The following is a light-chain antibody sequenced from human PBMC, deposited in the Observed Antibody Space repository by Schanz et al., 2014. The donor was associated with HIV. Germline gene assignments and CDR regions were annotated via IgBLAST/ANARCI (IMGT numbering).Light chain of an antibody. J-gene: IGLJ2*01. CDR2: EVN. Sequence: QSVLTQPASVSGSPGQSITISCTGTSSDVGGYNYVSWYQHHPGKAPKLLISEVNKRPSGVPDRFSGSKSGNTASLTISGLQAEDEADYYCCSYAGSSTFPFGGGTKLTVL. CDR1: SSDVGGYNY. CDR3: CSYAGSSTFP. V-gene: IGLV2-23*02.